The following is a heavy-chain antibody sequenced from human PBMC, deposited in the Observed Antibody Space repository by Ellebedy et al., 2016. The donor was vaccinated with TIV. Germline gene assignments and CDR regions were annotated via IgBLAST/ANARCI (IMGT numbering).Heavy chain of an antibody. D-gene: IGHD4-17*01. V-gene: IGHV4-4*07. CDR3: ARDLTDYGDYVGSDD. CDR2: IYTTGTT. Sequence: MPGGSLRLSCTVSGGSISRYSWSWIRQPAGKGLEWIGRIYTTGTTSYNPSLKSRVTMSRDTSKNQFSLKLSSVTAADTAVYYCARDLTDYGDYVGSDDWGQGTLVTVSS. CDR1: GGSISRYS. J-gene: IGHJ4*02.